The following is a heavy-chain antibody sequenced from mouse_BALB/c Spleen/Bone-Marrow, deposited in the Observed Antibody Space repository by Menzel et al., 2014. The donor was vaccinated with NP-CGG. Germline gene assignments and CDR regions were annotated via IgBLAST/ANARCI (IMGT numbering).Heavy chain of an antibody. CDR3: ARGLRAY. V-gene: IGHV1-80*01. Sequence: QVQLQQSGAELVRPGSSVKISCKASGYAFSTYSMNWVKQTPGPVPPRIGQIYPGDGDTNYNGKFKGRATLTADKSSSRAYMQLSSLTSEDSAIYFCARGLRAYWGQGTLVTVSA. CDR2: IYPGDGDT. J-gene: IGHJ3*01. CDR1: GYAFSTYS.